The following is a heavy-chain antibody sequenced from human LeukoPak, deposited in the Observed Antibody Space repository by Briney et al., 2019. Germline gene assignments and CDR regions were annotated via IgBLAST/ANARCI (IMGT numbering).Heavy chain of an antibody. CDR2: ISGSGGST. V-gene: IGHV3-23*01. CDR1: GFTFSSYA. D-gene: IGHD6-13*01. CDR3: ATSYSSSWYLSPNFDY. J-gene: IGHJ4*02. Sequence: PGGSLRLSCAASGFTFSSYAMSWVRQAPGKGLEWVSAISGSGGSTYYADSVKGRFTISRDNSKNTLYLQMNSLRAEDTAVYYCATSYSSSWYLSPNFDYWGQGTLVTVSS.